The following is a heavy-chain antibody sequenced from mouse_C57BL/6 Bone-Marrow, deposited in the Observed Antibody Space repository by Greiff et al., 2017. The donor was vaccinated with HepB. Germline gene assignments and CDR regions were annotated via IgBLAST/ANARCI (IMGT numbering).Heavy chain of an antibody. Sequence: VQLQQPGAELVKPGASVKLSCKASGYTFTSYWMHWVKQRPGQGLEWIGMIHPNSGSTNYNEKFKSKATLTVDKSSSTAYMQLSSLTSEDSAVYDCARYAAKDYWYFDVWGTGTTVTVSS. J-gene: IGHJ1*03. V-gene: IGHV1-64*01. D-gene: IGHD6-5*01. CDR3: ARYAAKDYWYFDV. CDR1: GYTFTSYW. CDR2: IHPNSGST.